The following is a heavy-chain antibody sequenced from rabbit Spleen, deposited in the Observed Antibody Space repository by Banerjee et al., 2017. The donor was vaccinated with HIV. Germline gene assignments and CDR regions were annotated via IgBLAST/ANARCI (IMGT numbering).Heavy chain of an antibody. CDR2: IDAGSSGST. CDR3: ARQWGGSNLDL. Sequence: QEQLVESGGGLVQPEGSLTLTCKASGFDFSGNAMSWVRQAPGKGLEWIACIDAGSSGSTYYASWATGRFTFSKTSSTTVTLKMTRLTAADTATYFCARQWGGSNLDLWGQGTLVTVS. CDR1: GFDFSGNA. V-gene: IGHV1S45*01. J-gene: IGHJ3*01. D-gene: IGHD4-2*01.